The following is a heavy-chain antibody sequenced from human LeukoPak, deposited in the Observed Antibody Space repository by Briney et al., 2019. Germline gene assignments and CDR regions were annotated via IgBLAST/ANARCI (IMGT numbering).Heavy chain of an antibody. CDR2: IYYSGST. CDR3: ATTAPSMDY. Sequence: SETLSLTCTVSGGSISSYYWSWIRQPPGKGLEWIGYIYYSGSTNYNPSLKSRVTIPVDTSKNQFSLKLSSVTAADTAVYYCATTAPSMDYWGQGTLVTVSS. J-gene: IGHJ4*02. CDR1: GGSISSYY. D-gene: IGHD6-6*01. V-gene: IGHV4-59*01.